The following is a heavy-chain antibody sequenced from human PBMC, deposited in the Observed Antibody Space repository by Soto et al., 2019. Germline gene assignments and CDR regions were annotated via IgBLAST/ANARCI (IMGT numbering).Heavy chain of an antibody. CDR3: AKSTYNGYPFDY. V-gene: IGHV3-30*18. Sequence: QVQLVESGGGVVQPGRSLRLSCAASGFTFSSYGMHWVRQAPGKGLEWVAVISYDGSNKYYADSVKGRFTISRDNSKNTLYLQMNSLRAEDTAVYYCAKSTYNGYPFDYWGQETLVTVSS. J-gene: IGHJ4*02. D-gene: IGHD5-12*01. CDR1: GFTFSSYG. CDR2: ISYDGSNK.